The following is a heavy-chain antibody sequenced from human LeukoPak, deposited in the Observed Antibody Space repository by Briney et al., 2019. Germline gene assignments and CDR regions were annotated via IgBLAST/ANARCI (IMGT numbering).Heavy chain of an antibody. D-gene: IGHD6-13*01. CDR3: ALFRGSWYRRFDY. V-gene: IGHV3-21*04. CDR1: GFTFSSYS. J-gene: IGHJ4*02. CDR2: ISSSSSYI. Sequence: GGSLRLSCAASGFTFSSYSMNWVRQAPGKGLEWVSSISSSSSYIYYADSVKGRFTISRDNAKNSLYLQMNSLRAEDTAVYYCALFRGSWYRRFDYWGQGTLVTVSS.